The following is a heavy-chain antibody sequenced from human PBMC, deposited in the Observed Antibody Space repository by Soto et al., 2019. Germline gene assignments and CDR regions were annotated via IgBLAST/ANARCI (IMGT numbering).Heavy chain of an antibody. J-gene: IGHJ4*02. CDR1: GFTFSSYG. CDR3: AKDSQRYFDWLAAEYFDY. V-gene: IGHV3-30*18. D-gene: IGHD3-9*01. Sequence: GGSLRLSCAASGFTFSSYGMHWVRQAPGKGLEWVAVISYDGSNKYYADSVKGRFTISRDNSKNTLYLQMNSLRAEDTAVYYCAKDSQRYFDWLAAEYFDYWGQGTLVTVSS. CDR2: ISYDGSNK.